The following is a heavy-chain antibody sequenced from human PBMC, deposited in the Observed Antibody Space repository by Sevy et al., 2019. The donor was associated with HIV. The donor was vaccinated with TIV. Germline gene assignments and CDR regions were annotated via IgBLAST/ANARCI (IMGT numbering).Heavy chain of an antibody. CDR1: GFTFSSYG. Sequence: GGALRLSCAASGFTFSSYGMHWVRQAPGKGLEWVAFIRYDGSNKYYADSVKGRFTISRDNSKNTLYLQMNSLRAEDTAVYYCAKELGYCSGGSGYLSVGMDVWGQGTTVTVSS. V-gene: IGHV3-30*02. CDR2: IRYDGSNK. CDR3: AKELGYCSGGSGYLSVGMDV. J-gene: IGHJ6*02. D-gene: IGHD2-15*01.